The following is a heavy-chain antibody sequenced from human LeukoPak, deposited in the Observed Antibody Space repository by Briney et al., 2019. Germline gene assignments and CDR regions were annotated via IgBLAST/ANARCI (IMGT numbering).Heavy chain of an antibody. CDR2: IIPIFGTA. Sequence: SVKVSCKASGGTFSSYANSWVRQAPGQGLEWMGRIIPIFGTANYAQKFQGRVTITTDESTSTAYMELSSLRSEDTAVYYCAEDRHYGDYGYYYYYYMDVWGKGTTVTVSS. CDR3: AEDRHYGDYGYYYYYYMDV. J-gene: IGHJ6*03. V-gene: IGHV1-69*05. CDR1: GGTFSSYA. D-gene: IGHD4-17*01.